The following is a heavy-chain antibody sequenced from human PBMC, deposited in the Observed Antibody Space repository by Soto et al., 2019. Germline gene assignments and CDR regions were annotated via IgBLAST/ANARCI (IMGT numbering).Heavy chain of an antibody. V-gene: IGHV4-31*02. J-gene: IGHJ4*02. CDR3: AREVSGTGAFDY. D-gene: IGHD2-8*02. Sequence: QVQLEQSGPGLVKPSQTLTLTCNISGGSITSTNHYWSWIRQSPREGLEWIGYNYDSGITHYNPSVKCRVAIVGDTSQRQFALLMHSVTVADSAVYYCAREVSGTGAFDYWGRVTLVTVYS. CDR2: NYDSGIT. CDR1: GGSITSTNHY.